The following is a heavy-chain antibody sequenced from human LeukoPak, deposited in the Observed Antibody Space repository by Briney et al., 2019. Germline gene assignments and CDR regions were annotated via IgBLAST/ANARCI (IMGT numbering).Heavy chain of an antibody. CDR2: IDPSDSYT. D-gene: IGHD3-16*01. CDR3: ARHGGGYPLYYFDY. J-gene: IGHJ4*02. CDR1: GXSFTSYW. Sequence: GESLKISFKGSGXSFTSYWISWVRQMPGKGLEWMGRIDPSDSYTNYSPSFQGHVTISADKSISTAYLQWSSLKASDTAMYYCARHGGGYPLYYFDYWGQGNLVTVSS. V-gene: IGHV5-10-1*01.